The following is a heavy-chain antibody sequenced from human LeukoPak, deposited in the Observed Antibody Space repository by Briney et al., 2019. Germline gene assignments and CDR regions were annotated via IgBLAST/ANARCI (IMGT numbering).Heavy chain of an antibody. CDR2: ISVYNIHT. CDR1: GYMFTNYG. J-gene: IGHJ4*02. CDR3: ARDAIVVEATAAYPGYSDY. D-gene: IGHD2-2*01. V-gene: IGHV1-18*01. Sequence: ASVKVSCKASGYMFTNYGISWVRQAPGQGLEWMGWISVYNIHTNNAQKVQGRVTMTTDTSTSTAYMELRSLRSDDTAVYYCARDAIVVEATAAYPGYSDYWGQGTLVTVSS.